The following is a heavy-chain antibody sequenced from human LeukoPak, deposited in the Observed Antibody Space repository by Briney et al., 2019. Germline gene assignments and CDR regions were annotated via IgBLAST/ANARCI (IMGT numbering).Heavy chain of an antibody. Sequence: GGSLRLSCAASGFSFKNYGIHWVRQAPGKGLQWVAYISDDGRKKYYADSVKGRVTISRDNSKNTLGLYMDSLTPEDTAVYYCARDYTGKYTTDYWGQGTLVTVSS. J-gene: IGHJ4*02. D-gene: IGHD7-27*01. CDR3: ARDYTGKYTTDY. V-gene: IGHV3-30*03. CDR2: ISDDGRKK. CDR1: GFSFKNYG.